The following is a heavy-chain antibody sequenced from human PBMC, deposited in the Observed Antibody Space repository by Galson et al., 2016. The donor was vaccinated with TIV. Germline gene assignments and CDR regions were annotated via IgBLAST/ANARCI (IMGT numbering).Heavy chain of an antibody. D-gene: IGHD1-26*01. J-gene: IGHJ6*02. V-gene: IGHV3-9*01. Sequence: SLRLSCAASGFTFDAYATHWVRQAPGKGLEWVSGIHWSSGSMGYAGSVKGRFTISRDNAKNSLFLQMNSLRAEDTALYYCAKGAKEHVYHAMDVWGQGTTVTVSS. CDR1: GFTFDAYA. CDR2: IHWSSGSM. CDR3: AKGAKEHVYHAMDV.